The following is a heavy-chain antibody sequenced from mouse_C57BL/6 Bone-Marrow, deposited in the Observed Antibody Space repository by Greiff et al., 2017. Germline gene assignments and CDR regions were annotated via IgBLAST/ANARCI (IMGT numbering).Heavy chain of an antibody. J-gene: IGHJ3*01. CDR2: IYPRSGNT. D-gene: IGHD2-1*01. CDR1: GYTFTSYG. V-gene: IGHV1-81*01. Sequence: VQLQQSGAELARPGASVKLSCKASGYTFTSYGISWVKQRTGQGLEWIGEIYPRSGNTYYNEKFKGTATLTADKSSSTAYMELRSLTSEDSAVYFCARRGDLLWYPWFAYWGQGTLVTVSA. CDR3: ARRGDLLWYPWFAY.